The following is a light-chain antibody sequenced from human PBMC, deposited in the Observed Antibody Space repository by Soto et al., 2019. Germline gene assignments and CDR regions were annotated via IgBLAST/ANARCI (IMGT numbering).Light chain of an antibody. J-gene: IGKJ3*01. CDR3: QQSYSTLFT. CDR2: AAS. CDR1: QSISSY. Sequence: DLPMTQSPSSLSASVGDRVTITCRASQSISSYLNWYQQKPGKAPKLLIYAASSLQSGVPSRFSGSGSGTDFTLTISSLQPEDVATYYCQQSYSTLFTFGPGTKVDIK. V-gene: IGKV1-39*01.